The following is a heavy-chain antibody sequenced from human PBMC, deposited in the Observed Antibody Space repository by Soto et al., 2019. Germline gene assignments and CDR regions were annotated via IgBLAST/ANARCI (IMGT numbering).Heavy chain of an antibody. CDR2: IYYSGST. J-gene: IGHJ2*01. CDR1: GGSVSSGSYY. V-gene: IGHV4-61*01. Sequence: QVQLQESGPGLVKPSETLSLTCTVSGGSVSSGSYYWSWIRQPPGKGLEWIGYIYYSGSTNYNPSLMSRCTISVDTSKTLFSLKLSSVTAADTAVYYCARVLYSIGWSKTYDWYFDLWGRGTLVTVS. CDR3: ARVLYSIGWSKTYDWYFDL. D-gene: IGHD6-19*01.